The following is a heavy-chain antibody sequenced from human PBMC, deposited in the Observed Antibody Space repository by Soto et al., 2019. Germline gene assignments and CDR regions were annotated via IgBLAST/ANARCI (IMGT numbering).Heavy chain of an antibody. D-gene: IGHD2-15*01. V-gene: IGHV3-11*01. CDR1: GFTFSDYY. CDR2: ISSGGQGI. CDR3: ARVVQSQYDKTWYYGMDV. J-gene: IGHJ6*02. Sequence: QLQLVESGGGLVQPGGSLRLSCAASGFTFSDYYMSWIRQAPGKGLECLSSISSGGQGIYYADSLKGQFTISRDNAKNSLYLQMNSLRAEDTAIYYCARVVQSQYDKTWYYGMDVWGQGTTVTVS.